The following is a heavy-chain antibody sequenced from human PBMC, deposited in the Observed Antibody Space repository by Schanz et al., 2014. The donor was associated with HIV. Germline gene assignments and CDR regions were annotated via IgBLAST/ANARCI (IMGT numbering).Heavy chain of an antibody. CDR3: ARGSGPYYYYYGMDV. CDR1: GFTFNDYG. CDR2: IWYDGRNK. V-gene: IGHV3-33*01. J-gene: IGHJ6*02. Sequence: QEQLVESGGGVVQPGKSLRLSCAASGFTFNDYGMHWVRQAPGKGLEGGVVIWYDGRNKYYADSVKGRFTISRDNSKNTLYLQMNSLRAEDTAVYYCARGSGPYYYYYGMDVWGQGTTVTVSS. D-gene: IGHD2-15*01.